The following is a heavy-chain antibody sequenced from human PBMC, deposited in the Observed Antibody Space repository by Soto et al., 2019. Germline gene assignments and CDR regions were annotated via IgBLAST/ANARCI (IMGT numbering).Heavy chain of an antibody. CDR3: AGHSLALRKNNWFDP. D-gene: IGHD3-3*02. J-gene: IGHJ5*02. CDR2: IFYLGSS. V-gene: IGHV4-39*01. Sequence: ASVTLSLTCTVSGDSIISSDFYWGWVRQPPGKGLEWIGSIFYLGSSYYNPSLKSRVTMSVDTSKNQFSLRLRSVTAADTALYFCAGHSLALRKNNWFDPWGQGIMVTVSS. CDR1: GDSIISSDFY.